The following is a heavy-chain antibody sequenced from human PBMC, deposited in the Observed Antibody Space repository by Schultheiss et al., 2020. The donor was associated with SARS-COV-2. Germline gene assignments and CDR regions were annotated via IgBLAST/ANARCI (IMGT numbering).Heavy chain of an antibody. Sequence: GGSLRLSCAASGFTFSSYSMNWVRQAPGKGLECVSAISGSGGSTYYADSVKGRFTISRDNSKNTLYLQMNSLRAEDTAVYYCARVGGHYYYYYMDVWCKGTTVTVSS. V-gene: IGHV3-23*01. J-gene: IGHJ6*03. CDR1: GFTFSSYS. CDR2: ISGSGGST. CDR3: ARVGGHYYYYYMDV.